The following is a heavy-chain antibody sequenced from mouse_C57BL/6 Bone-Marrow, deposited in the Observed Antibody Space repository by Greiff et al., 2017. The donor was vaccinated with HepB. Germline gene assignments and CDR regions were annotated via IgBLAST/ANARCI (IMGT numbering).Heavy chain of an antibody. Sequence: VKLVESGAELARPGASVKLSCKASGYTFTSYGISWVKQRTGQGLEWIGEIYPRSGNTYYNEKFKGKATLTADKSSSTAYMELRSLTSEDSAVYFCAGYYGSLYYFDYWGQGTTLTVSS. V-gene: IGHV1-81*01. CDR3: AGYYGSLYYFDY. J-gene: IGHJ2*01. CDR1: GYTFTSYG. CDR2: IYPRSGNT. D-gene: IGHD1-1*01.